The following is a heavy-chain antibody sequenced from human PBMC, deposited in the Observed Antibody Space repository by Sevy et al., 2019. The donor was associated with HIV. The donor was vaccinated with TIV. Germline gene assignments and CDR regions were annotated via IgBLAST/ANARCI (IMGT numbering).Heavy chain of an antibody. Sequence: SETLSLSCSVSDDPINSYYWSWIRQPPGKGLEWIGYIYNNIGSTSYNPSLTSRVTISVDTSKNQFSLKLTSVTAADTAVYYCARGAVVIGTAATPVLDFWGQGSLVTVSS. J-gene: IGHJ4*02. V-gene: IGHV4-59*08. D-gene: IGHD3-3*01. CDR1: DDPINSYY. CDR2: IYNNIGST. CDR3: ARGAVVIGTAATPVLDF.